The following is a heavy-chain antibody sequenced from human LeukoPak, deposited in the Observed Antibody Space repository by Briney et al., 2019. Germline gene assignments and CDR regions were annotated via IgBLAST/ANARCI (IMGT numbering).Heavy chain of an antibody. CDR1: GGTFSSYA. D-gene: IGHD2-21*01. CDR3: ARDLGDGYNSP. Sequence: GASVKVSCKASGGTFSSYAISWVRQAPGQGLEWMGRIIPILGIANYAQKFQGRVTITADKSTSTAYMELSSLRSEDTAVYYCARDLGDGYNSPWGQGTLVTVSS. CDR2: IIPILGIA. J-gene: IGHJ5*02. V-gene: IGHV1-69*04.